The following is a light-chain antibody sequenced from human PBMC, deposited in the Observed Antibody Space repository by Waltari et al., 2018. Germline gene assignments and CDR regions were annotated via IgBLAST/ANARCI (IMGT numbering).Light chain of an antibody. V-gene: IGKV3D-15*01. CDR3: QHYDHGPPIT. CDR1: QSISTN. Sequence: DIVMTQSPATRSVSPGERATLSCRASQSISTNLAWYQQKPGQAPRLLIYGASIRATGIPARFSGSGSVTDFTLTISSLQSEDFAVYYCQHYDHGPPITFGQGTRLEIK. CDR2: GAS. J-gene: IGKJ5*01.